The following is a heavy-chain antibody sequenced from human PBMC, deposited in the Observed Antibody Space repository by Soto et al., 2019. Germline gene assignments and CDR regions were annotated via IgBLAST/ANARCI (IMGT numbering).Heavy chain of an antibody. V-gene: IGHV4-39*01. J-gene: IGHJ6*03. CDR2: IYYRGNT. CDR1: GDSISSSNNY. D-gene: IGHD2-21*01. CDR3: ARHDSLIRPPIYYYFYMDV. Sequence: SETLSLTCTVSGDSISSSNNYWGWARQSPGKGLEWIGSIYYRGNTYYNPSLQSRVTIFADTSRNQFSLKLNSVTAADTAVYSCARHDSLIRPPIYYYFYMDVWGKGTTVTVSS.